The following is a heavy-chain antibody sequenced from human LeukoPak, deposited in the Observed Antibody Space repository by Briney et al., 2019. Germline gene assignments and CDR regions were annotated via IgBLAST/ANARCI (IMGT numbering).Heavy chain of an antibody. V-gene: IGHV1-69*04. CDR1: GGTFSSYA. J-gene: IGHJ4*02. CDR3: ARVGSGYYYHDY. CDR2: IIPILGIA. D-gene: IGHD3-22*01. Sequence: GASVKVSCKASGGTFSSYAISWVRQAPGQGLEWMGRIIPILGIANYAQKFQGRVTITADKSTSTAYMELSSLRSEDTAVYYCARVGSGYYYHDYWGQGTLVTVSS.